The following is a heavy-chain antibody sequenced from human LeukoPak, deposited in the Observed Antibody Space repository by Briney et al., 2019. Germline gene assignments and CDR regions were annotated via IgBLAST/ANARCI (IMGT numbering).Heavy chain of an antibody. D-gene: IGHD6-19*01. CDR2: ISAYNGNT. J-gene: IGHJ5*02. V-gene: IGHV1-18*01. Sequence: ASVEVSCKASGYTFINYGISWVRQAPGQGLEWMGWISAYNGNTAYAQEVQGRVSMTTDTSTTTAYLELRSLRSDDTAVYYCARGGGLVPGTWFDPWGQGTLVTVSS. CDR3: ARGGGLVPGTWFDP. CDR1: GYTFINYG.